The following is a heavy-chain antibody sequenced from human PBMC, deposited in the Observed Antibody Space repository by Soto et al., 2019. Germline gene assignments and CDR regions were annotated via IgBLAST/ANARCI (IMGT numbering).Heavy chain of an antibody. V-gene: IGHV1-69*06. CDR3: ARRRYFDWLSGDYGMDV. Sequence: GASVKVSCKASGGTFSSYAISWVRQAPGQGLEWMGGIIPIFGTANYAQKFQGRVTLTADKSTSTAYMELSSLRSEDTAVYYCARRRYFDWLSGDYGMDVWGQGTTVTVSS. CDR2: IIPIFGTA. CDR1: GGTFSSYA. D-gene: IGHD3-9*01. J-gene: IGHJ6*02.